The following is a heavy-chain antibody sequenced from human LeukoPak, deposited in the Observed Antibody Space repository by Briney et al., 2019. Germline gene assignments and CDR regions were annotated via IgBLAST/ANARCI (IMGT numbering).Heavy chain of an antibody. D-gene: IGHD3-10*01. Sequence: GGXLRLSCAASGFTFSNAWMSWVRQAPGKGLEWVGRIKSKTDGGTTDYAARGKGRFTISRDDSKNTLYLQMNSLKTEDTAVYYCTTGYYGSGNNDYWGQGTLVTVSS. V-gene: IGHV3-15*01. CDR3: TTGYYGSGNNDY. CDR1: GFTFSNAW. CDR2: IKSKTDGGTT. J-gene: IGHJ4*02.